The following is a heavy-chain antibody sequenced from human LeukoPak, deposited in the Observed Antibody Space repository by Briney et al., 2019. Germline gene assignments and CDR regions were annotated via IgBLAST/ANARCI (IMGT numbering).Heavy chain of an antibody. CDR3: AKASSSWYEFDY. CDR2: ISWNSGSI. CDR1: GFTFDDYA. J-gene: IGHJ4*02. V-gene: IGHV3-9*01. D-gene: IGHD6-13*01. Sequence: GGFLRLSCAASGFTFDDYAMHWVRQAPGKGLEWVSGISWNSGSIGYADSVKGRFTISRDNAKNSLYLQMNSLRAEDTALYYCAKASSSWYEFDYWGQGTLVTVSS.